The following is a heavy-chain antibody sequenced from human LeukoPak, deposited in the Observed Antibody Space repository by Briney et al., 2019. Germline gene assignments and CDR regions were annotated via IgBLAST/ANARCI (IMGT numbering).Heavy chain of an antibody. V-gene: IGHV4-38-2*01. D-gene: IGHD3-9*01. CDR2: IYHSGST. Sequence: SETLSLTCAVSGYSISSGYYWGWIRQPPGKGLKWIGSIYHSGSTYYNPSLKSRVTISVDTSKKQCSLKLSSVTAADTAVYFCARASDILTGYYRDYFFDYWGQGTLVTVSS. CDR1: GYSISSGYY. J-gene: IGHJ4*02. CDR3: ARASDILTGYYRDYFFDY.